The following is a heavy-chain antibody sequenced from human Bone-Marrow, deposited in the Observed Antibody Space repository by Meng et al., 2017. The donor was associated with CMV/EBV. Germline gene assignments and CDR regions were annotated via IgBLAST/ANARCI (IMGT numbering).Heavy chain of an antibody. CDR2: IYYSGST. J-gene: IGHJ4*02. V-gene: IGHV4-39*07. CDR3: ARSRKSGYSYVWDY. CDR1: GGSISSSSYY. D-gene: IGHD5-18*01. Sequence: QRQLQKSGPGLVKPSETLSLTCTVSGGSISSSSYYWGWIRQSPGKGLEWIGSIYYSGSTYYNPSLKSRVTISVDTSKNQFSLKLSSVTAADTAVYYCARSRKSGYSYVWDYWGQGTLVTVSS.